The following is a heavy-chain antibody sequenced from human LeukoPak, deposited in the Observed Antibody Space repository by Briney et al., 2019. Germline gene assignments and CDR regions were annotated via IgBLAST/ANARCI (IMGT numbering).Heavy chain of an antibody. D-gene: IGHD3-3*01. J-gene: IGHJ4*03. CDR3: TKDLQGGGYYLAFDD. CDR1: GFTFDDYA. V-gene: IGHV3-9*01. Sequence: PGGSLRLSCAASGFTFDDYAMHWVRQAPGKGLEWVSGISWNSGSIGYADSVKGRFTISRDNAKNSLYLQMNSLRAEDTALYYCTKDLQGGGYYLAFDDWGHGTLVIVSS. CDR2: ISWNSGSI.